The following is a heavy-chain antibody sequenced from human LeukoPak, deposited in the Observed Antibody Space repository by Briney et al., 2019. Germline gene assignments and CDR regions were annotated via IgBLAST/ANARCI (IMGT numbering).Heavy chain of an antibody. D-gene: IGHD3-9*01. Sequence: SETLSLTCAVYGGSFSGYYWSWIRQPPGKGLEWIGEINHSGSTNYNPSLKSRVTISVDTSKNQFSLKLSSVTAADTAVYYCARAGRKKYYDILTGYYDTGNFDYWGQGTLVTVSS. CDR3: ARAGRKKYYDILTGYYDTGNFDY. CDR1: GGSFSGYY. CDR2: INHSGST. V-gene: IGHV4-34*01. J-gene: IGHJ4*02.